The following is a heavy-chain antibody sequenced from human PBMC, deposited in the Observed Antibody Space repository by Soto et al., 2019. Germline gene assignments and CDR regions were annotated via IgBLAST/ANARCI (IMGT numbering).Heavy chain of an antibody. D-gene: IGHD2-2*01. CDR2: ISSNGGNI. Sequence: EVQLLESGGGLVQPGGSLRLSCAASGFTFSSYAMSWVRQAPGKGLEWVSAISSNGGNIYYADSVRGRFTISRDNSKNTLYLQMNSLRAEDTAIYYCAHGGTPDAVPRWCFDFWGQGTLVTVSS. J-gene: IGHJ4*02. CDR1: GFTFSSYA. CDR3: AHGGTPDAVPRWCFDF. V-gene: IGHV3-23*01.